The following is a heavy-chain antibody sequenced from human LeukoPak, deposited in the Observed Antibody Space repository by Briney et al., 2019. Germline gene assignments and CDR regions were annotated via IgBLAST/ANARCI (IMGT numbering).Heavy chain of an antibody. J-gene: IGHJ4*02. V-gene: IGHV3-33*01. CDR1: GFSFNNYG. CDR3: ARDSSGGGWRNFDY. D-gene: IGHD6-19*01. CDR2: IYYDGSTK. Sequence: GGSLRLSCVASGFSFNNYGFHWVRQAPGKGLEWVADIYYDGSTKYYGDSVRGRFTISRDNSENTLYLQMNSLRAEDTAVYYCARDSSGGGWRNFDYWGQGTLVTVSS.